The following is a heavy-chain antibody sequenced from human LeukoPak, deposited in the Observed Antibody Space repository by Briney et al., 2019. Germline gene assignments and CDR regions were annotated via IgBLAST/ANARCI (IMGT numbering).Heavy chain of an antibody. CDR1: GASISSSNYY. J-gene: IGHJ5*02. D-gene: IGHD6-13*01. Sequence: SETLSLTCTVSGASISSSNYYWGWIRQPPGKGREWLGSIYYSGTPFYHPTLTIRLTISVDTSKNQFSLELSSVTAADTAVYYCASSQYPIAAADNWFDPWGQGTLVTVSS. CDR3: ASSQYPIAAADNWFDP. CDR2: IYYSGTP. V-gene: IGHV4-39*01.